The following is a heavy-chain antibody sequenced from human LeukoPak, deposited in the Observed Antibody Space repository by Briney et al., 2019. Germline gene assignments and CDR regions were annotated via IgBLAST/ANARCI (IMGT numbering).Heavy chain of an antibody. CDR3: ARQPPQYYGMDV. V-gene: IGHV4-4*07. CDR2: IYTSGST. Sequence: PSETLSLTCTVSGGSFSNYYWSWIRQPAGKGLEWIGRIYTSGSTNYNPSVKSRVTMSVDTSNNQFSLKLTSVTAADTAVYYCARQPPQYYGMDVWGQGTRVTVSS. D-gene: IGHD1-14*01. J-gene: IGHJ6*02. CDR1: GGSFSNYY.